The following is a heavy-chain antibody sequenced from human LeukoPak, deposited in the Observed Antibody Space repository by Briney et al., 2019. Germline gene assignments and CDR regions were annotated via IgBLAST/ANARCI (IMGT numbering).Heavy chain of an antibody. CDR2: ISGSGGST. CDR3: AKARIAAAGTGSFDY. Sequence: PGGSLRLSCAASGFTISSYAMSWVRQAPGKGLEWVSAISGSGGSTYYADSVKGRFTISRDNSKNTLYLQMNSLRAEDTAVYYCAKARIAAAGTGSFDYWGQGTLVTVSS. V-gene: IGHV3-23*01. CDR1: GFTISSYA. J-gene: IGHJ4*02. D-gene: IGHD6-13*01.